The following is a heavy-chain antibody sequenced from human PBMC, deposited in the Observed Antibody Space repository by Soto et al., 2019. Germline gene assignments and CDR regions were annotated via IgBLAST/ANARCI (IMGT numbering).Heavy chain of an antibody. CDR3: ASSRSGGNTVTGDHFDY. V-gene: IGHV4-30-4*02. CDR1: CGSISSGDYY. CDR2: IYYSGSP. D-gene: IGHD4-17*01. Sequence: SETLSLTCTVSCGSISSGDYYWSWIRQPPGKGLEWIGYIYYSGSPYYNPSLKSRVTISVDTSKNQFTLKLSSVTAADTAVNYCASSRSGGNTVTGDHFDYWGQGTLVTVSS. J-gene: IGHJ4*02.